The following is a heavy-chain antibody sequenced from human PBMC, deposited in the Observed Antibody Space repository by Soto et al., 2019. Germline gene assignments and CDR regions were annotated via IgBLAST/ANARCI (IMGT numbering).Heavy chain of an antibody. V-gene: IGHV2-5*02. CDR1: GSSLSTSGVG. J-gene: IGHJ6*02. CDR2: IYWDGDK. CDR3: AHKGGRGAAMDV. Sequence: QITLKESGPTLVKPTQTLTVTCTFSGSSLSTSGVGVAWIRQPPGKALEWLALIYWDGDKRYSPFLKSRLTITKDTSENQVVLTLTNMDPVDTATYYCAHKGGRGAAMDVWGQGTTVTVSS. D-gene: IGHD2-15*01.